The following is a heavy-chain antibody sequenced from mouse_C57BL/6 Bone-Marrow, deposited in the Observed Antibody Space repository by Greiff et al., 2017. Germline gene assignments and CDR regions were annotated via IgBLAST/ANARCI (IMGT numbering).Heavy chain of an antibody. J-gene: IGHJ3*01. V-gene: IGHV5-6*01. Sequence: EVMLVESGGDLVKPGGSLKLSCAASGFTFSSYGMSWVRQTPDKRLEWVATISSGGSYTYYPDSVKGRFTISRDNAKNTLYLQMSSLKSEDTAMYYGARQGYYSNSWFAYWGQGTLVTVSA. CDR1: GFTFSSYG. CDR2: ISSGGSYT. CDR3: ARQGYYSNSWFAY. D-gene: IGHD2-5*01.